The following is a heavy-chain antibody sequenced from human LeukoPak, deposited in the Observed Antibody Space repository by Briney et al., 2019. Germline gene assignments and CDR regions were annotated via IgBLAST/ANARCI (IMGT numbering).Heavy chain of an antibody. J-gene: IGHJ4*02. D-gene: IGHD4-17*01. V-gene: IGHV4-59*01. CDR3: ARRPSYGDYALFN. Sequence: SETLSLTCTVSGRSISSYYWSWIRHPPGEGLEWLGYIYYSGSTNYNPSLKSRVTISVKTSKNQFFLKLSSVTAAETAGYYCARRPSYGDYALFNWGQGSLVTVSS. CDR1: GRSISSYY. CDR2: IYYSGST.